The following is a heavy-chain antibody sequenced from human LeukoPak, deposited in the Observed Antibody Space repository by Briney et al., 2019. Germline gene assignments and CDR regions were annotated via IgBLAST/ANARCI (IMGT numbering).Heavy chain of an antibody. Sequence: GESLRISCKGSGYSFTSYWISWVRQMPGKGLEWMGRIDPSDSYTNYSPSFQGHVTISADKSISTAYLQWSSLKASDTAMYHCATFPLEWSTEDYWGQGTLVTVSS. V-gene: IGHV5-10-1*01. CDR1: GYSFTSYW. CDR2: IDPSDSYT. D-gene: IGHD3-3*01. CDR3: ATFPLEWSTEDY. J-gene: IGHJ4*02.